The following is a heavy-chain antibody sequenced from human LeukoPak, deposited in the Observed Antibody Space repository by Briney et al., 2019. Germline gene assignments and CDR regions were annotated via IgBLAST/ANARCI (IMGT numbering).Heavy chain of an antibody. Sequence: GGSLRLSCAASGFTFTTYAMTWVRQAPGKGLEWVSSISGSGDSTYYPDSVRGRFTISRDNSKNTVYLQMNSLRAEDMAVYYCARGGDQLLSPFDYWGRGTLVTVSS. CDR2: ISGSGDST. D-gene: IGHD2-2*01. CDR1: GFTFTTYA. J-gene: IGHJ4*02. CDR3: ARGGDQLLSPFDY. V-gene: IGHV3-23*01.